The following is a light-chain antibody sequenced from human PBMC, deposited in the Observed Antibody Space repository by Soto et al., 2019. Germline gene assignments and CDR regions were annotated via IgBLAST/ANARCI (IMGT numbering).Light chain of an antibody. V-gene: IGLV1-51*01. J-gene: IGLJ2*01. Sequence: QSVLTQPPSVSAAPGQMVTISCSGSSCNIGNNYVSWYRQLPGTAPKLLIYDNNKRPSGIPDRFSGSKSGTSATLGITGLQTGDEADYYCGTWDSSLSAEIFGGGTKLTVL. CDR1: SCNIGNNY. CDR2: DNN. CDR3: GTWDSSLSAEI.